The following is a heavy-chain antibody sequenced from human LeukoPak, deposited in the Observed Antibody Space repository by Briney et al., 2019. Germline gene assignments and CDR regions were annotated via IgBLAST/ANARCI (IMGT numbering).Heavy chain of an antibody. J-gene: IGHJ4*02. D-gene: IGHD1-26*01. V-gene: IGHV4-61*01. CDR1: GGSVSSGSYY. CDR3: ARDTPGRGAGYYFDY. CDR2: IYYSGST. Sequence: SETLSLTCTVSGGSVSSGSYYWSWIRQPPGKGLEWIGYIYYSGSTNYSPSLKSRVTISVDTSKNQFSLKLSSVTAADTAVYYCARDTPGRGAGYYFDYWGQGTLVTVSS.